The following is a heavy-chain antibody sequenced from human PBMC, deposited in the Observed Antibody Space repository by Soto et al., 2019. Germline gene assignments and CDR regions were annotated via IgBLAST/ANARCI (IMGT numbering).Heavy chain of an antibody. J-gene: IGHJ4*02. Sequence: PLETLSLTCTVSGGSISSSSYYWGWIRQPPGKGLEWIGSIYYSGSTYYNPSLKSRVTISVDTSKNQFSLKLSSVTAADTAVYYCASQDIVVVVAPEPYYFDYWGQGTLVTVSS. V-gene: IGHV4-39*01. CDR1: GGSISSSSYY. CDR2: IYYSGST. CDR3: ASQDIVVVVAPEPYYFDY. D-gene: IGHD2-15*01.